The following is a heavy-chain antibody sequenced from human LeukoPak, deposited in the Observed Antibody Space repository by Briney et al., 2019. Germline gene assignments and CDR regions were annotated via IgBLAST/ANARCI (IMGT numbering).Heavy chain of an antibody. CDR1: GFTFSSYA. V-gene: IGHV3-30*03. CDR2: ISYDGSNK. J-gene: IGHJ5*02. Sequence: GGSLRLSCAASGFTFSSYAMHWVRQAPGKGLEWVALISYDGSNKYYADSVKGRFTISRDNAKNSLYLQMNSLRAEDTAVYYCARDLRYWSDPWGQGTLVTVSS. CDR3: ARDLRYWSDP.